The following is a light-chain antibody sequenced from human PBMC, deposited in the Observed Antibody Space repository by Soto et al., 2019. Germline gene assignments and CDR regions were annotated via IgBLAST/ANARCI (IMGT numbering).Light chain of an antibody. CDR2: GAS. V-gene: IGKV3-11*01. CDR3: QQRYNWLT. Sequence: IVLTQSPATLSLSPGERATLSCRARQTVSTYLSWYQHKPGQAPRLLIYGASNRATGIPARFSGSGSGIDFTLTISSLEPEDSAVYYCQQRYNWLTFGGGTKVDIK. J-gene: IGKJ4*01. CDR1: QTVSTY.